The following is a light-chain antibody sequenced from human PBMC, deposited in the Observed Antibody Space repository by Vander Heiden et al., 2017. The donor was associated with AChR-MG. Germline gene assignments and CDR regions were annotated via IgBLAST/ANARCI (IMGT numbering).Light chain of an antibody. J-gene: IGKJ4*01. Sequence: EIVLTQSPVTLSLSPGERATLSCRASQSIRSYLAWYQQKPGQAPRLLIYEASNRATGIPARFSGSGSGTDFTLTISSLEPEDFAVYYCQQRSSWPLTFGGGTKVEIK. CDR1: QSIRSY. V-gene: IGKV3-11*01. CDR2: EAS. CDR3: QQRSSWPLT.